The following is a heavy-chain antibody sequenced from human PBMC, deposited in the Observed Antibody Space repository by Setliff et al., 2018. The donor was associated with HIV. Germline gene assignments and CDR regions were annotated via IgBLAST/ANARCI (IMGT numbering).Heavy chain of an antibody. CDR1: GYTFTSYG. CDR3: ARDPGYKSSWYGAFDI. J-gene: IGHJ3*02. D-gene: IGHD6-13*01. CDR2: SNPNSGGT. Sequence: ASVKVSCKASGYTFTSYGISWVRQAPGQGLEWMGWSNPNSGGTNYAQKFQGRVTMTRDTSISTAFMDLSRLRSDDTAVYYCARDPGYKSSWYGAFDIWGQGTMVTVS. V-gene: IGHV1-2*02.